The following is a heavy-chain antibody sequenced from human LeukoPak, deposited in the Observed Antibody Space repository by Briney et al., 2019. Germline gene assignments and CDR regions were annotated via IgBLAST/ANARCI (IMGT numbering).Heavy chain of an antibody. D-gene: IGHD6-19*01. CDR1: GFTFRSYG. CDR2: ICYDGSKK. V-gene: IGHV3-33*01. CDR3: VRLGSGWSFDY. Sequence: PGGSLRLSCAESGFTFRSYGMVWVRQAPGKGREWGSVICYDGSKKYYADSVKGGFTISRAQSENTVYLQMNALRAEDSAVYYCVRLGSGWSFDYWGQGALGTVSS. J-gene: IGHJ4*02.